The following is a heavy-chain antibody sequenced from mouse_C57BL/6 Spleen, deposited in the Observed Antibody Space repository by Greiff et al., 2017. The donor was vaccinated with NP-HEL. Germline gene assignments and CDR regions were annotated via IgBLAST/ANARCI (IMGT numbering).Heavy chain of an antibody. Sequence: FTISRDNAKNNLYLQMSHLKSEDTAMYYCAREGGIYDGYYVFAYWGQGTLVTVSA. J-gene: IGHJ3*01. D-gene: IGHD2-3*01. CDR3: AREGGIYDGYYVFAY. V-gene: IGHV5-4*01.